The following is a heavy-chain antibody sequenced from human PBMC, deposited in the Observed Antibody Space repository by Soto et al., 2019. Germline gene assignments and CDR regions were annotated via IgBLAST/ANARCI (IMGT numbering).Heavy chain of an antibody. D-gene: IGHD2-8*01. Sequence: PXGSLSLSFAASGFTFDTFAIHGVGQTPGKVLEWVALISYDVYNTYYADSVKGRFTISRDNSKNTLYLQMTSLRPDDTGVYYCARVNNGNTLYYYYGLDVWGQGTSVTVSS. J-gene: IGHJ6*02. CDR2: ISYDVYNT. CDR3: ARVNNGNTLYYYYGLDV. CDR1: GFTFDTFA. V-gene: IGHV3-30-3*01.